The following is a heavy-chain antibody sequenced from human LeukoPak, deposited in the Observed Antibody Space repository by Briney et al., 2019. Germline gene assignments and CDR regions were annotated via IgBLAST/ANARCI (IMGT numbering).Heavy chain of an antibody. J-gene: IGHJ4*02. CDR3: AKGTMVRGVILPLFDY. D-gene: IGHD3-10*01. Sequence: GGSLRLSCAASGFTFSSYGMHWVRQAPGKGLEWVAFIRYDGSNKYYADSVKGRFTISRDNSKNTLYLQMNSLRAEDTAVYYCAKGTMVRGVILPLFDYWGQGTLVTVSS. CDR2: IRYDGSNK. V-gene: IGHV3-30*02. CDR1: GFTFSSYG.